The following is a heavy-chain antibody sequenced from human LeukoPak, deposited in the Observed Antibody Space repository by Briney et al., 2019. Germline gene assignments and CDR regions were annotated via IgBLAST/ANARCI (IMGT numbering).Heavy chain of an antibody. CDR1: GGSISSYY. D-gene: IGHD3-22*01. CDR3: ARYYDSSGYYYRYYMDV. J-gene: IGHJ6*03. CDR2: IYYSGST. Sequence: PSETLSLTCTVSGGSISSYYWSWIRQPPGKGLEWIGYIYYSGSTYYNPSLKSRVTISVDTSKNQFSLKLSSVTAADTAVYYCARYYDSSGYYYRYYMDVWGKGTTVTVSS. V-gene: IGHV4-30-4*08.